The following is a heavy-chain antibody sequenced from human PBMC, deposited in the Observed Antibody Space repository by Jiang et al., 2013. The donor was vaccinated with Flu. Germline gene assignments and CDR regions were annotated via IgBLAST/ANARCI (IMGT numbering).Heavy chain of an antibody. Sequence: SGAEVKKPGASVKVSCKVSGYTLTELSMHWVRQAPGKGLEWMGGFDPEDGETIYAQKFQGRVTMTEDTSTDTAYMELSSLRSEDTAVYYCATTTNCSGGSCYSNWFDPWGQGTLVTVS. CDR2: FDPEDGET. V-gene: IGHV1-24*01. CDR1: GYTLTELS. CDR3: ATTTNCSGGSCYSNWFDP. J-gene: IGHJ5*02. D-gene: IGHD2-15*01.